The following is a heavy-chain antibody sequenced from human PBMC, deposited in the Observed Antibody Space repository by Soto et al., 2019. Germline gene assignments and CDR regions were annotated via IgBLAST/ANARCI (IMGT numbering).Heavy chain of an antibody. CDR3: ATQVDIVSTRRGAFDI. D-gene: IGHD5-12*01. J-gene: IGHJ3*02. Sequence: QVQLVQSGAEVKKPGASVKVSCKASGYAFTSYYMHWVRQAPGQGLEWMGVINPSGGSTSYAQKFQGRVTMTRDTSTDTVCMELSSLRFEDTAVYYCATQVDIVSTRRGAFDIWGQGTMVTVSS. CDR1: GYAFTSYY. V-gene: IGHV1-46*01. CDR2: INPSGGST.